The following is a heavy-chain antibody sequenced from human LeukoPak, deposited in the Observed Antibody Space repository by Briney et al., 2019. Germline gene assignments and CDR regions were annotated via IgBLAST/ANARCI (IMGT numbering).Heavy chain of an antibody. CDR2: IYYSGST. D-gene: IGHD1-26*01. Sequence: SETLSLTCTVSGGSISSGGYYWSWIRQHPGKGLEWIGYIYYSGSTYYNPSLKSRVTISVDTSKNQFSLKLSSVTAADMAVYYCARLGDGATDFDYWGQGTLVTVSS. CDR3: ARLGDGATDFDY. V-gene: IGHV4-31*03. CDR1: GGSISSGGYY. J-gene: IGHJ4*02.